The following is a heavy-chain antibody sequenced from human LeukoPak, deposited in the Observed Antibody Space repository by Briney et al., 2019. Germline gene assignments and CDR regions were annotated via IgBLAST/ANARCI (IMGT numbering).Heavy chain of an antibody. Sequence: SETLSLTCAVYGGFFSVYYWSWIRQPPGKGLEWIGEINHSGSTNYNPSLKSRVTISVDTSKNQFSLKLSSVTAADTAVYYCAESIAVAGHYFDYWGQGTLVTVSS. CDR2: INHSGST. CDR3: AESIAVAGHYFDY. CDR1: GGFFSVYY. D-gene: IGHD6-19*01. V-gene: IGHV4-34*01. J-gene: IGHJ4*02.